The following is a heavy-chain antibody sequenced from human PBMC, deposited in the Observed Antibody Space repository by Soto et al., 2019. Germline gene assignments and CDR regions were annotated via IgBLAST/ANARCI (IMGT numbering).Heavy chain of an antibody. CDR3: ARGRLGAMVLYYYYYGMDV. D-gene: IGHD5-18*01. Sequence: GASVKVSCKASGGTFSSYAISWVRQAPGQGLEWMGGIIPIFGTANYAQKFQGRVTITADESTSTAYMELSSLRSEDTAVYYCARGRLGAMVLYYYYYGMDVWGQGTTVTVLL. V-gene: IGHV1-69*13. CDR2: IIPIFGTA. J-gene: IGHJ6*02. CDR1: GGTFSSYA.